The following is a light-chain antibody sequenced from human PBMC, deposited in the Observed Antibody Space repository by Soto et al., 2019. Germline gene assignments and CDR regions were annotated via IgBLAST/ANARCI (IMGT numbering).Light chain of an antibody. CDR1: QSISSW. Sequence: DIQMTQAPSTLSASVGDRVTITCRASQSISSWLAWYQQKPGKAPKLLIYKASSLESGVPSRFSGSGSGTEFTLTISSLQPDDFATYYCQQYNSYSLTFGGGTKVEIK. J-gene: IGKJ4*01. CDR2: KAS. V-gene: IGKV1-5*03. CDR3: QQYNSYSLT.